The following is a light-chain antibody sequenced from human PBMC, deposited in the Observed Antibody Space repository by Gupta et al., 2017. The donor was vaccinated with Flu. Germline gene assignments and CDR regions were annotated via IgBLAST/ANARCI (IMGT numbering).Light chain of an antibody. V-gene: IGLV3-25*03. Sequence: SSSLTQPPSVSVTPGQTARITCSGDALPKQFAFWYQQKAGQAPILVIYKDRERPSGIPERFSGSSSGTTVTLTIXGXQAEDEXDYYCQSAESSDTYVVFGGGTRLAVL. CDR2: KDR. CDR1: ALPKQF. J-gene: IGLJ2*01. CDR3: QSAESSDTYVV.